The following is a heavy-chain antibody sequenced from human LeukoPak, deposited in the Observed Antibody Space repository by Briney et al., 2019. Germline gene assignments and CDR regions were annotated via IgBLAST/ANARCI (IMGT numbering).Heavy chain of an antibody. CDR2: ISSSGSTI. Sequence: GGSLRLSCAASGFTFSSYEMNWVRQAPGKGLEWISYISSSGSTIYYADSVKGRFTISRDNTKNSLYLQMSSLRAEDTAVYYCARSGHRHCGGDCYFAPWGQGTLVTVSS. V-gene: IGHV3-48*03. CDR1: GFTFSSYE. J-gene: IGHJ5*02. D-gene: IGHD2-21*02. CDR3: ARSGHRHCGGDCYFAP.